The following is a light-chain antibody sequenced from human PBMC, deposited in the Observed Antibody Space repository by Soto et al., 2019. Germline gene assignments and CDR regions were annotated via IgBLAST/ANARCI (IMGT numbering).Light chain of an antibody. CDR2: GAS. Sequence: EIVMTQSPDTLSVSPGERATLSCRASQNVKRNLGWYQQKAGQAPRLLIYGASTRATGIPDSFSGSGSGTEFTLTISSLLSDDSAVYFCQQYNKGYTFGQGTRLEIK. V-gene: IGKV3-15*01. CDR1: QNVKRN. J-gene: IGKJ2*01. CDR3: QQYNKGYT.